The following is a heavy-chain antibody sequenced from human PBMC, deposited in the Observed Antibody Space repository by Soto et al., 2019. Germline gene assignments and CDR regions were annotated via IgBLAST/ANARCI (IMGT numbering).Heavy chain of an antibody. V-gene: IGHV5-10-1*01. CDR2: IDPSDSYT. CDR1: GYSLTSYW. Sequence: GDSLKISCKGSGYSLTSYWLSWVRQIPGKGLEWMGRIDPSDSYTNYSPSFQGHVTISADKSISTAYLQWSSLKASDTAMYYCAREKIEVAGTDYYYYGMDVWGQGTTVTVSS. D-gene: IGHD6-19*01. J-gene: IGHJ6*02. CDR3: AREKIEVAGTDYYYYGMDV.